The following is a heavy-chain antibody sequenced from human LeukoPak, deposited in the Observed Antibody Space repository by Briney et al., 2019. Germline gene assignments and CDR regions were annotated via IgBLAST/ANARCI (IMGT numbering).Heavy chain of an antibody. CDR2: IRYDGSSK. CDR3: AMYSGNSGLHY. CDR1: GFTFSNYV. V-gene: IGHV3-30*02. J-gene: IGHJ4*02. D-gene: IGHD3-10*01. Sequence: GGPLRLSCAASGFTFSNYVIHWVRQAPGKGLEWVSLIRYDGSSKYYADSVRGRVTISRDNSKNTLYLQVNSLRAEDTAVYYCAMYSGNSGLHYWDQGTLVTVSS.